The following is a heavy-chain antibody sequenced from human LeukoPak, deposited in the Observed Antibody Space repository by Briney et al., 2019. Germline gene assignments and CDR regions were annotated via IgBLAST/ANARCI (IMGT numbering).Heavy chain of an antibody. V-gene: IGHV4-34*01. CDR1: GGSFSGYY. Sequence: PSETLSLTCAVYGGSFSGYYWSWIRQPPGKGLEWIGEINHSGSTNYNPSLKSRVTMSLDKSKNLLSLNLTSVTAADTAVYYCSRESGAFCPFGYWGQGTLVTVSS. D-gene: IGHD1-26*01. CDR3: SRESGAFCPFGY. CDR2: INHSGST. J-gene: IGHJ4*02.